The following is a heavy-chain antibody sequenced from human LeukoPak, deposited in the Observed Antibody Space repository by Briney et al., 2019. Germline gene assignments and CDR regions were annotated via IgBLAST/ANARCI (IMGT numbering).Heavy chain of an antibody. CDR3: AKDGGGNSLFDS. V-gene: IGHV3-23*01. CDR2: LSDSGVNT. J-gene: IGHJ4*02. Sequence: PGGSLGLSCAASGFTFSTYGMGWVRQAPGKGLEWVSTLSDSGVNTHYADSVKGRFTISRDNSKSTLYLQMNSLRVEDTAVYYCAKDGGGNSLFDSWGQGTLVSVSS. CDR1: GFTFSTYG. D-gene: IGHD2/OR15-2a*01.